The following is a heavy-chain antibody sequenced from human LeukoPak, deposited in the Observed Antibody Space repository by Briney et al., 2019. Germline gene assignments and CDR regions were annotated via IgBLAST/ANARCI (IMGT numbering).Heavy chain of an antibody. CDR2: ISGSGGST. Sequence: GGSLRLSCAASGFAVSSNYMSWVRQAPGKGLEWVSAISGSGGSTYYADSVKGRFTISRDNSKNTLYLQMNSLRAEDTAVYYCAKLGGFDFWSGYFDYWGRGTLVTVSS. CDR3: AKLGGFDFWSGYFDY. V-gene: IGHV3-23*01. D-gene: IGHD3-3*01. CDR1: GFAVSSNY. J-gene: IGHJ4*02.